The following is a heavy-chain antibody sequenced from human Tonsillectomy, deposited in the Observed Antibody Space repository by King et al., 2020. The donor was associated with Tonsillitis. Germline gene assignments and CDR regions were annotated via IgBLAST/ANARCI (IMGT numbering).Heavy chain of an antibody. CDR1: GFTFSSYA. V-gene: IGHV3-64*07. Sequence: VQLVESGGGLVQPGGSLRLSCAASGFTFSSYAMHWVRQAPGKGLEYGSAISSNSYTTDYADSLKGRFTISSDNSKETLYLQMGSLRAEEMAVYYCARSIRSAVVGWYFELWGRGTLVTVST. J-gene: IGHJ2*01. CDR2: ISSNSYTT. D-gene: IGHD2-15*01. CDR3: ARSIRSAVVGWYFEL.